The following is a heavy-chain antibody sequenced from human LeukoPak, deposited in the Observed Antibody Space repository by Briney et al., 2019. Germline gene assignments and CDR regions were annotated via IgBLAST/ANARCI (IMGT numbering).Heavy chain of an antibody. CDR2: INPNSGGT. J-gene: IGHJ6*03. Sequence: ASVKVSCKASGYTFTGYYMHWVRQAPGQGLEWMGWINPNSGGTNYAQKFQGRVTMTRDTSISTAYMELSRLRSDDTAVYYCAAARRIAAAGTGVSTKSYYYYYYMDVWGKGTTVTVSS. D-gene: IGHD6-13*01. V-gene: IGHV1-2*02. CDR1: GYTFTGYY. CDR3: AAARRIAAAGTGVSTKSYYYYYYMDV.